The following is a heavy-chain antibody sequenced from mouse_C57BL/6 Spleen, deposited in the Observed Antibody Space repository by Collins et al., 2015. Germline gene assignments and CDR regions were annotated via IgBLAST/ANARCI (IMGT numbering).Heavy chain of an antibody. Sequence: QIQLVQSGPELKKPGETVKISCKASGYTFTDYSMHWVKQAPGKGLKWMGWINTETGEPTYADGFKGRFAFSLETSASTAYLQINNLKNEDTATYFCARRYGNYEAMDYWGQGTSVTVSS. CDR3: ARRYGNYEAMDY. D-gene: IGHD2-1*01. J-gene: IGHJ4*01. CDR1: GYTFTDYS. V-gene: IGHV9-2-1*01. CDR2: INTETGEP.